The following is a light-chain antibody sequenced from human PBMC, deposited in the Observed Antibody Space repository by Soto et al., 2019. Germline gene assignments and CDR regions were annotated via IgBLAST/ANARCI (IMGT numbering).Light chain of an antibody. J-gene: IGKJ1*01. CDR3: QQSYSTPRT. Sequence: DIQMTQSPSSLSASVGDRVTITCRASQSISSYLNWYQQKPGKAPKLLIYAASSLQSRVPSRFSGSGSGTDFTLTISSLQPEDFATYYCQQSYSTPRTCGQGTKVNIK. CDR2: AAS. V-gene: IGKV1-39*01. CDR1: QSISSY.